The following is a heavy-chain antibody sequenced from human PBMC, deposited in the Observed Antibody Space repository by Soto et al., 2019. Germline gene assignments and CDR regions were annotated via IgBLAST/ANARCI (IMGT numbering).Heavy chain of an antibody. J-gene: IGHJ3*02. D-gene: IGHD5-18*01. CDR3: ARHPRGYSYTWGFDI. CDR1: VGSFSGYY. Sequence: PSETLSLTCAVYVGSFSGYYWSWIRQPPGKGLEWIGEINHSGSANYNSSLTSRVTISVDTSMNQFSLKLNSVTAADTAVYYCARHPRGYSYTWGFDIWGRGTMVTVSS. V-gene: IGHV4-34*01. CDR2: INHSGSA.